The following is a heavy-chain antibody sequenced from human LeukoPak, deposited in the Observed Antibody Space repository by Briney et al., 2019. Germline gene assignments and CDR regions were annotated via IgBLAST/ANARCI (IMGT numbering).Heavy chain of an antibody. D-gene: IGHD1-7*01. J-gene: IGHJ4*02. CDR2: IKSKTDGGTR. Sequence: GGSLRLSCAASGFTFSSYAMSWVRQAPGKGLEWVGRIKSKTDGGTRDYAAPVKGRFSISRDDSKNTLYLQMNSLKTEDTAVYYCATDSSGNYRARLFDYWGQGTLVTVSS. CDR1: GFTFSSYA. CDR3: ATDSSGNYRARLFDY. V-gene: IGHV3-15*01.